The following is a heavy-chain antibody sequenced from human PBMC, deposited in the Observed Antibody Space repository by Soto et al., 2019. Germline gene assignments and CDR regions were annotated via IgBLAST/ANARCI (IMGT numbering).Heavy chain of an antibody. J-gene: IGHJ6*02. Sequence: GESLKISCMGSGYKVSTWHNFTSYWIAWVRQMPGEGLEWMGITYPGDSDTRYSPSFQGQVTISADKSINSVYLQWSSLKASDTATYYCARLGFNYDFLSGYYNVHHYYGNDVWGQGTTVTVSS. CDR3: ARLGFNYDFLSGYYNVHHYYGNDV. D-gene: IGHD3-3*01. CDR1: GYKVSTWHNFTSYW. V-gene: IGHV5-51*01. CDR2: TYPGDSDT.